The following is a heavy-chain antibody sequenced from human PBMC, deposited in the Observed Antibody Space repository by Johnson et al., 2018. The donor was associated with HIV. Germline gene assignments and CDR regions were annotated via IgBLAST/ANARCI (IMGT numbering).Heavy chain of an antibody. Sequence: VQLVESGGGLVQPGRSLRLSCAASGFTFDGYGMSWVRQAPGKGLAWVSGINWNGGSTGYADSVKGRFTISRDNAKNSLYLQMNSLRAEDTALYYCARDSRIGTMVLLSDAFDIWGQGTMVTVSS. V-gene: IGHV3-20*04. D-gene: IGHD3-10*01. CDR2: INWNGGST. J-gene: IGHJ3*02. CDR3: ARDSRIGTMVLLSDAFDI. CDR1: GFTFDGYG.